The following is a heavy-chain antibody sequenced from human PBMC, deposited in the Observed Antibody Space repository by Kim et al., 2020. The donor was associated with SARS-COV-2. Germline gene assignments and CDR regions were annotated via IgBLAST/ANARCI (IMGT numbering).Heavy chain of an antibody. D-gene: IGHD2-21*01. CDR3: TKRRGSSLGDYYFDY. Sequence: ADSVKGLFTISRDITKTTLYLQMNSLTAEDTAVYYCTKRRGSSLGDYYFDYWGQGTLVTVSS. J-gene: IGHJ4*02. V-gene: IGHV3-23*01.